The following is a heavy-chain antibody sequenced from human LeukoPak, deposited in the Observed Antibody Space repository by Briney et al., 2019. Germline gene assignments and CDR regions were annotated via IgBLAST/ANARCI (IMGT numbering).Heavy chain of an antibody. D-gene: IGHD3-10*01. V-gene: IGHV3-23*01. Sequence: GGSLRLSCAASGFTFSSSAMNWVRQAPGKGREWVSTISGTGDRTYYADSVKGGFTISRDNSKNTLFLQMNSLRAEDTAIYYCAKAYYGSGSYGWFDYWGQGPLVTVSS. J-gene: IGHJ4*02. CDR3: AKAYYGSGSYGWFDY. CDR1: GFTFSSSA. CDR2: ISGTGDRT.